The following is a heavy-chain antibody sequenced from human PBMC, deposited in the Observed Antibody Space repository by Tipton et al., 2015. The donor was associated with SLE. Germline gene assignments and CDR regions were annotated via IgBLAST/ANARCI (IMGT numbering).Heavy chain of an antibody. CDR2: IYYSGST. CDR3: ARDPFRYSGSQSPFDY. CDR1: GGSISSSSYY. Sequence: LRLSCTVSGGSISSSSYYWGWIRQPPGKGLEWIGSIYYSGSTYYNPSLKSRVTISVDTSKNQFSLKLSSVTAADTAVYYCARDPFRYSGSQSPFDYWGQGTLVTVSS. D-gene: IGHD1-26*01. V-gene: IGHV4-39*07. J-gene: IGHJ4*02.